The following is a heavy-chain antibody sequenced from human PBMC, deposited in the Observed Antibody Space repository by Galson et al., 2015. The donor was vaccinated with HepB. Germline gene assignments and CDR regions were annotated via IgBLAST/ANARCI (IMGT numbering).Heavy chain of an antibody. J-gene: IGHJ4*02. Sequence: SVKVSCKASGDTFSSYAISWVRQAPGQGLEWMGRIIPILGIANYAQKFQGRVTITADKSTSTAYMELSSLRSEDTAVYYCAREAGTVGPPSYWGQGTLVTVSS. CDR3: AREAGTVGPPSY. CDR1: GDTFSSYA. V-gene: IGHV1-69*04. D-gene: IGHD4-17*01. CDR2: IIPILGIA.